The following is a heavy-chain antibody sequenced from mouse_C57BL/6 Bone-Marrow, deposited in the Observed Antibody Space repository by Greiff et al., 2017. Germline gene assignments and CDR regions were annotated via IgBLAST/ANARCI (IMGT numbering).Heavy chain of an antibody. J-gene: IGHJ4*01. V-gene: IGHV5-12*01. CDR2: ISNGGGST. CDR3: ARQDYDYAFYAMDY. Sequence: EVHLVESGGGLVQPGGSLKLSCAASGFTFSDYYMYWVRQTPEKRLEWVAYISNGGGSTYYPDTVKGRFTISIDNAKNTLYLQMSRLKSEDSAMYYCARQDYDYAFYAMDYWGQGTSVTVSS. D-gene: IGHD2-4*01. CDR1: GFTFSDYY.